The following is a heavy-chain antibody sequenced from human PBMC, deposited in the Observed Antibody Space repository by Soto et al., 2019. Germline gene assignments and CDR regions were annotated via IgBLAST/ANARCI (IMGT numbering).Heavy chain of an antibody. Sequence: GGSLRLSCEASGITFSSYSRNWVRQAPGKGLEWVSYISGSSSTIYHAVSVKGRFTISRDNAKNSLYLQMNSLRAEDPAVYYCARVHSSSYNYFDYWGQGTVVTVSS. J-gene: IGHJ4*02. CDR1: GITFSSYS. V-gene: IGHV3-48*04. D-gene: IGHD6-13*01. CDR2: ISGSSSTI. CDR3: ARVHSSSYNYFDY.